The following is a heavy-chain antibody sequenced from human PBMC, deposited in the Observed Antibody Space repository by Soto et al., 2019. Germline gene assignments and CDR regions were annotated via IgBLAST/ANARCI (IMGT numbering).Heavy chain of an antibody. D-gene: IGHD6-13*01. CDR1: GGSTSGSSYY. CDR2: IYYSGST. Sequence: QLQLQESGPGLVKPSETLSLTCTVSGGSTSGSSYYWGWIRQRPGLGLERIGTIYYSGSTSYNQSLKSRVNICIDRSKNEFALNLTSATAADTAVYYCAIHWREQLAGVSTDFEYWGQGALVTVSS. V-gene: IGHV4-39*01. CDR3: AIHWREQLAGVSTDFEY. J-gene: IGHJ4*02.